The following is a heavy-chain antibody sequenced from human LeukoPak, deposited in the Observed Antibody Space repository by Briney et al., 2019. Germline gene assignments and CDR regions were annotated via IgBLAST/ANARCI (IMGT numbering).Heavy chain of an antibody. CDR2: IKEDGSEK. Sequence: GGSLRLSCAASGFTFSTYWMSWVRQAPGKGLEWVANIKEDGSEKYYVDSVKGRFTISRDNVNNSLYLQMNSLRAEDTAVYYCASEGLYYYDSSGYPRGPYFDYWGQGTLVTVSS. V-gene: IGHV3-7*01. CDR3: ASEGLYYYDSSGYPRGPYFDY. CDR1: GFTFSTYW. J-gene: IGHJ4*02. D-gene: IGHD3-22*01.